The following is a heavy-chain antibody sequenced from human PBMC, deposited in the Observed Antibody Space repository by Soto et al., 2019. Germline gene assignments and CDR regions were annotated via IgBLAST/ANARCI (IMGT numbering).Heavy chain of an antibody. D-gene: IGHD3-9*01. CDR2: ISVYNGDT. CDR3: ATTTGYSYHYYGMDV. J-gene: IGHJ6*02. CDR1: GYTLTSYG. Sequence: ASVKVSRKASGYTLTSYGISWVRQAPGQGLEWMGWISVYNGDTNHAQKFQGRVIMTTDTSTSTAFMELRTLRSDDTAVYYCATTTGYSYHYYGMDVWGQGTTVTVSS. V-gene: IGHV1-18*01.